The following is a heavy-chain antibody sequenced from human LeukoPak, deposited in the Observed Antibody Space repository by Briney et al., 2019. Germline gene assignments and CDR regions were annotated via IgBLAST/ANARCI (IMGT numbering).Heavy chain of an antibody. CDR1: GYFFTSYW. CDR3: ARRRGNSIDY. CDR2: IYPGDSDT. J-gene: IGHJ4*02. Sequence: GEPLKISCKGSGYFFTSYWIVWVRKVPGKGLEWMGIIYPGDSDTRYSPSFEGQVTISADKSISTAYLQWSSLKASDTAIYYCARRRGNSIDYWGQGTLVTVSS. V-gene: IGHV5-51*01. D-gene: IGHD4-23*01.